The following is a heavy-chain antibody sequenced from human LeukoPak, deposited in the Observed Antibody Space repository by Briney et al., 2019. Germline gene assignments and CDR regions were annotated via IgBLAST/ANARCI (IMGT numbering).Heavy chain of an antibody. CDR2: ISSSSSYI. CDR1: GFTFSSYS. CDR3: ARDLKAPDKADLHRTFDY. Sequence: GGSLGLSCAASGFTFSSYSMNWVRQAPGKGLEWVSSISSSSSYIYYADSVKGRFTISRDNAKNSLYLQMNSLRAEDTAVYYCARDLKAPDKADLHRTFDYWGQGTLVTVSS. V-gene: IGHV3-21*01. J-gene: IGHJ4*02. D-gene: IGHD1-14*01.